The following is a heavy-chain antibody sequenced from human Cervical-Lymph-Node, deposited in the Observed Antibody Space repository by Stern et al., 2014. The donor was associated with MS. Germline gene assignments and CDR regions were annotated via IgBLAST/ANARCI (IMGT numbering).Heavy chain of an antibody. CDR1: GGSISSSAYH. D-gene: IGHD3-10*01. CDR3: ATTTYFYGSGTFDY. V-gene: IGHV4-39*01. Sequence: QLQLQESGPGLVKPSATLSLTCTVSGGSISSSAYHSGWIRQPPGQWLEWIGNTYYMGSIYYNPPHNRQVTISLDTPKNQFPLKLRSVTAADTAVYYCATTTYFYGSGTFDYWGQGTLVTVAS. J-gene: IGHJ4*02. CDR2: TYYMGSI.